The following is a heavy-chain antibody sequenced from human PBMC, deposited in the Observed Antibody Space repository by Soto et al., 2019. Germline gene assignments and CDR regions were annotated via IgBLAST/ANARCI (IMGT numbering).Heavy chain of an antibody. J-gene: IGHJ3*02. CDR1: GFLFQDYA. V-gene: IGHV3-9*01. Sequence: GGSLRLSCTGSGFLFQDYAMHWVRQAPGKGLEWVSGISWNSGSIGYADSVKGRFTISRDNAKNSLYLQMNSLRAEDTALYYCAKVSYDSSGYDAFDIWGQGTMVTVSS. CDR3: AKVSYDSSGYDAFDI. CDR2: ISWNSGSI. D-gene: IGHD3-22*01.